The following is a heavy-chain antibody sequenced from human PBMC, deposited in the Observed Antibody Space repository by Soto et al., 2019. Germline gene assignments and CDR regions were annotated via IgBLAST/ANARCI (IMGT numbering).Heavy chain of an antibody. J-gene: IGHJ4*02. D-gene: IGHD6-13*01. V-gene: IGHV4-31*03. CDR2: IYYSGST. CDR3: AREREWQQLYIDY. Sequence: QVQLQESGPGLVKPSQTLSLTCTVSGGSISSGGYYWSWIRQHPGKGLEWIGYIYYSGSTYYNPSLKSRVTISVDTSKNQSSLKLSSVTAADTAVYYCAREREWQQLYIDYWGQGTLVTVSS. CDR1: GGSISSGGYY.